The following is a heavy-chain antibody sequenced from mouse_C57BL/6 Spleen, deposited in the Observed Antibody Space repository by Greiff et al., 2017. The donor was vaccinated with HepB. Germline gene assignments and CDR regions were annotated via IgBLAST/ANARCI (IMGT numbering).Heavy chain of an antibody. V-gene: IGHV1-76*01. D-gene: IGHD2-2*01. CDR3: AREGYPYYAMDY. CDR2: IYPGSGNT. CDR1: GYTFTDYY. J-gene: IGHJ4*01. Sequence: VQLQQSGAELVRPGASVKLSCKASGYTFTDYYINWVKQRPGQGLEWIARIYPGSGNTYYNEKFKGKATLTAEKSSSTAYMQLSSLTSEDSAVYFCAREGYPYYAMDYWGQGTSVTVSS.